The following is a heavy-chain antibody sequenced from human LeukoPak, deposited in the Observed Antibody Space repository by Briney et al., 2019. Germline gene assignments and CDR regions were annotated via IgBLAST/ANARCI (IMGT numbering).Heavy chain of an antibody. V-gene: IGHV1-69*05. CDR2: IIPIFGTA. Sequence: SVKVSCKASGGTFSIYSISWGRQAPGQGLEWRGGIIPIFGTANYAQKFQGSVTITTDESTSTAYMELSSLRSEDTAVYYCARGRDGYNTADYYYYMDVWGKGTTVTVSS. J-gene: IGHJ6*03. D-gene: IGHD5-24*01. CDR3: ARGRDGYNTADYYYYMDV. CDR1: GGTFSIYS.